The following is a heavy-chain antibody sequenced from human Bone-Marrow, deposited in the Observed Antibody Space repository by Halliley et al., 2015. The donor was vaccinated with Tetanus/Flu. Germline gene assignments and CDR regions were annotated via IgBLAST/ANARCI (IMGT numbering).Heavy chain of an antibody. CDR2: PGDSDT. CDR3: ARLGLTGTPFYYYYGMDV. D-gene: IGHD1-20*01. V-gene: IGHV5-51*01. Sequence: PGDSDTRYSPSFQGQVPISADKSISTAYLQWSSLKASDTAMYYCARLGLTGTPFYYYYGMDVWGQGTTVTVSS. J-gene: IGHJ6*02.